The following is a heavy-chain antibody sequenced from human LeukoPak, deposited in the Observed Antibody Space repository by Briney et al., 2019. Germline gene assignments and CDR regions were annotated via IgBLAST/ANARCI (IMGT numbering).Heavy chain of an antibody. J-gene: IGHJ6*02. D-gene: IGHD3-10*01. CDR1: GFTFSSYG. V-gene: IGHV3-30*18. Sequence: GGSLRLSCAASGFTFSSYGMQGVGQAPGKGVEGGAVISYDGSNKYYADSVKGPFTLSRDNSKNPLYLQMNRLRAEDTAVYYCAKSEGGFGESYYYYGMDVWGQGTTVTVSS. CDR2: ISYDGSNK. CDR3: AKSEGGFGESYYYYGMDV.